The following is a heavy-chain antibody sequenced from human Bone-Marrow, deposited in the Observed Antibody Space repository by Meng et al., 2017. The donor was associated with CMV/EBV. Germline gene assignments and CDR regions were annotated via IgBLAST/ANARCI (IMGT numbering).Heavy chain of an antibody. CDR1: GGSVTNHW. CDR2: IYYSGST. D-gene: IGHD6-13*01. J-gene: IGHJ6*02. CDR3: ARDRGSSWSSGYYYYYGMDV. Sequence: GSLRLSCTVSGGSVTNHWWSWIRQPPGKGLEWIGYIYYSGSTNYNPSLKSRVTISVDTSKNQFSLKLSSVTAADTAVYYCARDRGSSWSSGYYYYYGMDVWGQGTTVTVSS. V-gene: IGHV4-59*02.